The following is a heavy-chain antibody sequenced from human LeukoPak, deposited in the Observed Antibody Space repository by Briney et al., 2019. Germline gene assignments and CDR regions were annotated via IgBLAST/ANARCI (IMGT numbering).Heavy chain of an antibody. Sequence: GASVKVSCKASGYTFTGYYMHWVRQAPGQGLEWMGWINPNSGGTNYAQKFQGRVTMTRDTSISTAYMELRSLRSDDTAVYYCARGRWFGELLYDYWGQGTLVTVSS. CDR2: INPNSGGT. CDR1: GYTFTGYY. CDR3: ARGRWFGELLYDY. J-gene: IGHJ4*02. V-gene: IGHV1-2*02. D-gene: IGHD3-10*01.